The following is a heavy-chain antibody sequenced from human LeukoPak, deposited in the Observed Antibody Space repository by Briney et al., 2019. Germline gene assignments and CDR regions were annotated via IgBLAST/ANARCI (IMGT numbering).Heavy chain of an antibody. CDR1: GFTFSSYE. D-gene: IGHD3-22*01. V-gene: IGHV3-48*03. CDR3: ARDSSGSSGYNRL. CDR2: ISSSGSTI. Sequence: GGSLRLSCAASGFTFSSYEMNWVRQAPGKGLEWVSYISSSGSTIYYADSVKGRFTISRDNARNSLYLQMNSLRAEDTAVYYCARDSSGSSGYNRLWGQGTMVTVSS. J-gene: IGHJ3*01.